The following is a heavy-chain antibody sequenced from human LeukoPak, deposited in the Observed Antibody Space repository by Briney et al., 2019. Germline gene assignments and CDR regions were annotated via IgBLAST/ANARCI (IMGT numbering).Heavy chain of an antibody. CDR1: GTRVSDNH. V-gene: IGHV3-66*01. Sequence: PGGSLRLSCEASGTRVSDNHMYWVRQAPGKGLEWVSLIHSGGSTYYADSVKGRFTISRDNSKNTLYLEMSSLRVDDAAIYYCARSVWGSYHFDYWGQGTRVTVSS. D-gene: IGHD3-16*01. J-gene: IGHJ4*02. CDR2: IHSGGST. CDR3: ARSVWGSYHFDY.